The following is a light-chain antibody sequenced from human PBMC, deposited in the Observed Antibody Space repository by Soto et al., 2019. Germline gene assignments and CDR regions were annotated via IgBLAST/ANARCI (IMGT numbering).Light chain of an antibody. J-gene: IGKJ1*01. Sequence: IQMTQSPSTLSGSVGDRVTITCRASQTISSWLAWYQQKPGKAPKLLIYKASTLKSGVPSRFSGSGSGTEFTLTISGLQPEDFATYYCLQHYYYPPWTFGQGTKVDIK. CDR3: LQHYYYPPWT. CDR2: KAS. CDR1: QTISSW. V-gene: IGKV1-5*03.